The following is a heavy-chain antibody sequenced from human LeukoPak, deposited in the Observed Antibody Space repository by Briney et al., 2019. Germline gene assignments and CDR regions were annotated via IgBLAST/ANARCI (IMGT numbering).Heavy chain of an antibody. CDR1: GYPFTSYY. J-gene: IGHJ4*02. CDR2: INPSGGRT. Sequence: ASVKVSCKASGYPFTSYYMHWVRQAPGQGLEWMGTINPSGGRTSHAQKFQGRVTMTTDTSTSTVYMELSSLESEDTAVYYCAREDSSGFGAPDYWGQGTLVAVSS. CDR3: AREDSSGFGAPDY. D-gene: IGHD6-19*01. V-gene: IGHV1-46*01.